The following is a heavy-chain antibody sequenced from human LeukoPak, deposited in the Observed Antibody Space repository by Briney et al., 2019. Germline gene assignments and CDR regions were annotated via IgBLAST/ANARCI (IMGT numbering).Heavy chain of an antibody. D-gene: IGHD3-3*01. CDR1: GFTFSSYA. V-gene: IGHV3-23*01. CDR2: ISGSGGST. Sequence: GGSLRLSCAASGFTFSSYAMSWVRQAPGKGLEWVSAISGSGGSTYYADSVKGRFTISRDNSKNTLYLQMNSLRAEDTAVYYCAKDPGDFWSGYYLSTDNWFDPWGQGTLVTVSS. J-gene: IGHJ5*02. CDR3: AKDPGDFWSGYYLSTDNWFDP.